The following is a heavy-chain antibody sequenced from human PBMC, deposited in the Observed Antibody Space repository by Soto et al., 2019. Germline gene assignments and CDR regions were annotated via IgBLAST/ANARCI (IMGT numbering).Heavy chain of an antibody. CDR1: GFTFSSYA. D-gene: IGHD2-15*01. CDR3: AKDSIIPVVVAATSVAY. J-gene: IGHJ4*02. CDR2: ISGSGGST. Sequence: HPGGSLRLSCAASGFTFSSYAMSWVRQAPGKGLEWVSAISGSGGSTYYADSVKGRFTISRDNSKNTLYLQMNSLRAEDTAVYYCAKDSIIPVVVAATSVAYWGQGTLVTVSS. V-gene: IGHV3-23*01.